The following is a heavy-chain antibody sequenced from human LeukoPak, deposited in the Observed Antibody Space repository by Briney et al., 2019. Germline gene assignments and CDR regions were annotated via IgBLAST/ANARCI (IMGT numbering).Heavy chain of an antibody. Sequence: GGSLRLSCAASGFTFSSYGMHWVRQAPGKGLEWVAVISYDGSNKYYADSVKGRFTISRDNAKNALYLQMNSLRAEDTAVYYCASHSSGYFGWGQGTLVTVSS. V-gene: IGHV3-30*03. CDR2: ISYDGSNK. CDR3: ASHSSGYFG. D-gene: IGHD3-22*01. CDR1: GFTFSSYG. J-gene: IGHJ4*02.